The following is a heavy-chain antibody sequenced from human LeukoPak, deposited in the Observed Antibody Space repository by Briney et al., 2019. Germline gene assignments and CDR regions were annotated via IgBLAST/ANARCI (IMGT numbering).Heavy chain of an antibody. CDR2: IYYSGST. CDR3: ARDSPHYDFWSGAPTYFDY. D-gene: IGHD3-3*01. Sequence: SETLSLTCTVSGGSISSYYWSWIRQPPGKGLEWIGYIYYSGSTNYNPSLKSRVTISGDTSKNQFSLKLSSVTAADTAVYYCARDSPHYDFWSGAPTYFDYRGQGTLVTVSS. J-gene: IGHJ4*02. CDR1: GGSISSYY. V-gene: IGHV4-59*01.